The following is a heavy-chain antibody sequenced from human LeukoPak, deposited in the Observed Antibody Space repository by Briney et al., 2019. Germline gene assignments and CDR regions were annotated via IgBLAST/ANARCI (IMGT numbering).Heavy chain of an antibody. CDR1: GYTFTSYD. CDR3: AREGGYCSGGSCAYYFDY. J-gene: IGHJ4*02. CDR2: MNPNSGNT. V-gene: IGHV1-8*01. Sequence: GASVKVSCKASGYTFTSYDINWVRQATGQGLEWMGWMNPNSGNTGYAQKFQGRVTMTRNTSISTAYMELSSLRSEDTAVYYCAREGGYCSGGSCAYYFDYWGQGTLVTVSS. D-gene: IGHD2-15*01.